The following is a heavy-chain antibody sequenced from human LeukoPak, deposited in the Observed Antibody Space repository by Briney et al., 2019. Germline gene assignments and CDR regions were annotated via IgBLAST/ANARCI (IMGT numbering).Heavy chain of an antibody. CDR2: ISSSGSII. CDR1: GFTFSSYE. D-gene: IGHD3-22*01. J-gene: IGHJ4*02. V-gene: IGHV3-48*03. Sequence: PGGSPRLSCAASGFTFSSYEMNWVRQAPGKGLEWVSYISSSGSIIYYADSVKGRFTISRDNAKNSLYLQMNSLRAEDTAVYYCARGTMIVVVTPSGIDYWGQGTLVTVSS. CDR3: ARGTMIVVVTPSGIDY.